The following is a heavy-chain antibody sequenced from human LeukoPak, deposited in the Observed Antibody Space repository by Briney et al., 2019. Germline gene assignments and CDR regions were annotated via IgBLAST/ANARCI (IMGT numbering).Heavy chain of an antibody. D-gene: IGHD3-22*01. Sequence: PSETLSLTCAVSGGSISSGGYSWSWIRQPPGKGLEWIGYIYHSGSTYYNPSLKSRVTISVDRSKNQFSLKLSSVTAADTAVYYCARERNYYDSSGYYKGAAFDIWGQGTMVTVSS. CDR2: IYHSGST. V-gene: IGHV4-30-2*01. J-gene: IGHJ3*02. CDR1: GGSISSGGYS. CDR3: ARERNYYDSSGYYKGAAFDI.